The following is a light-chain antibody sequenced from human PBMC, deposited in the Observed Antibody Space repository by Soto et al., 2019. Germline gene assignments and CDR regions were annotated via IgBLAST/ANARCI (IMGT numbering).Light chain of an antibody. CDR2: GAS. CDR3: QQYNNWPPSAMFT. Sequence: EIVMTQSPATLSVTTWESATRFCRASQSIAGNLAWFQQKPGQAPRLLIHGASTRATGIPTRFSASESGTEVSLTISGLQSEDFGVYYCQQYNNWPPSAMFTFGQGTNLEIK. V-gene: IGKV3-15*01. J-gene: IGKJ2*01. CDR1: QSIAGN.